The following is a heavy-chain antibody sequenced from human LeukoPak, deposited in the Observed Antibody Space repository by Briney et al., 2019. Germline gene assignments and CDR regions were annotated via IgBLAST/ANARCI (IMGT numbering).Heavy chain of an antibody. Sequence: PSETLSLTCTVSGASISNYYWTWIRQPPGKGLEWIGYIYYSGSTNYNPPLKSRVTMSVDTSKNQFSLKVTSVTAADTAVYYCARRPPGGRFDPWGQGTLVTVSS. V-gene: IGHV4-59*01. J-gene: IGHJ5*02. CDR1: GASISNYY. D-gene: IGHD3-10*01. CDR2: IYYSGST. CDR3: ARRPPGGRFDP.